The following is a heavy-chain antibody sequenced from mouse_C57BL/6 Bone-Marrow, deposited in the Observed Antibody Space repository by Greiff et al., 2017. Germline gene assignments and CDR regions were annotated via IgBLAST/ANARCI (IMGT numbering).Heavy chain of an antibody. Sequence: QVQLQQPGAELVRPGSSVKLSCKASGYTFTSYWMHWVKQRPIQGLEWIGNIDPSDSETHYNQKFKNKATLTVDKSSSTAYMQLSSLTSEDSAVYCCAGGAQASDWFAYWGQGTLVTVSA. CDR3: AGGAQASDWFAY. J-gene: IGHJ3*01. D-gene: IGHD3-2*02. CDR2: IDPSDSET. V-gene: IGHV1-52*01. CDR1: GYTFTSYW.